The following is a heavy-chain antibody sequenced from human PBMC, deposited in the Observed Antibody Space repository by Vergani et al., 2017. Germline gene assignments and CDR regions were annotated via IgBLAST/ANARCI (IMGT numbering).Heavy chain of an antibody. CDR1: GGSITSSSYY. Sequence: QLHLQESVPGLVKPSETLSLTCTVSGGSITSSSYYWGWIRQPPGKGLEWIGNIYHSGGAYYNPSLKGRVTISVDTSKNQFSLEVTSVTAADTAIYFCARTESFILRYFHWALWGQGTLVTVSS. CDR2: IYHSGGA. D-gene: IGHD3-9*01. J-gene: IGHJ4*02. V-gene: IGHV4-39*01. CDR3: ARTESFILRYFHWAL.